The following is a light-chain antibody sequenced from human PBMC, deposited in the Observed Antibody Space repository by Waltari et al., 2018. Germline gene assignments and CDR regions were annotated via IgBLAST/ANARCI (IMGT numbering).Light chain of an antibody. CDR3: QQYNNWPPSIT. V-gene: IGKV3-15*01. CDR2: GAS. Sequence: EIVMTQSPATRSVSPGERATPPCRASQRVSSNLAWYQQKPGQAPRLLIYGASTRATGIPARFTGRGSGTDFTLAISSLQSEDFAVYYCQQYNNWPPSITFGQGTRLEIK. CDR1: QRVSSN. J-gene: IGKJ5*01.